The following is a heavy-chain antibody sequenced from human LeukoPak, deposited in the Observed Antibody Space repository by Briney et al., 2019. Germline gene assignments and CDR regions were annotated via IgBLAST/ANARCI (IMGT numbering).Heavy chain of an antibody. J-gene: IGHJ4*02. CDR2: ISYDGSNK. V-gene: IGHV3-30*06. D-gene: IGHD6-6*01. CDR1: GFSFSSYG. CDR3: AREPDLYSSSSGFDY. Sequence: GGSLRLSCAASGFSFSSYGMHWVRQAPGKGLEWVAVISYDGSNKYYADSVKGRFTISRDNSKNTLYLQMNSLRVEDTAVYYCAREPDLYSSSSGFDYWGQGTPVIVSS.